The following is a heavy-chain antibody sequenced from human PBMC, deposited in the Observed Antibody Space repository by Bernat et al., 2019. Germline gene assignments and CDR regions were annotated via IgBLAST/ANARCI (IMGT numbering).Heavy chain of an antibody. J-gene: IGHJ4*02. CDR1: GFTFSNAW. CDR3: TTRIVVVVAEGFDY. Sequence: VQLVESGGGVVKPGGSLRLSCAASGFTFSNAWMSWVRQAPGKGLEWVGRIKSKTDGGTTDYAAPVKGRFTISRDDSKNTLYLQMNSLKTEDTAVYYCTTRIVVVVAEGFDYWGQGTLVTVSS. CDR2: IKSKTDGGTT. V-gene: IGHV3-15*01. D-gene: IGHD2-15*01.